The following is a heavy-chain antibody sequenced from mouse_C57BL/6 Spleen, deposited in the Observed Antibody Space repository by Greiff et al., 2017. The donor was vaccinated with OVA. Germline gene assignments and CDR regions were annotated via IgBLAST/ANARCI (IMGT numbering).Heavy chain of an antibody. J-gene: IGHJ4*01. Sequence: EVQVVESGPGLVKPSQSLSLTCSVTGYSITSGYYWNWIRQFPGNKLEWMGYISYDGSNNYNPSLKNRISITRDTSKNQFFLKLNSVTTEDTATYYCASLLPFYAMDYWGQGTSVTVSS. V-gene: IGHV3-6*01. D-gene: IGHD1-1*01. CDR3: ASLLPFYAMDY. CDR2: ISYDGSN. CDR1: GYSITSGYY.